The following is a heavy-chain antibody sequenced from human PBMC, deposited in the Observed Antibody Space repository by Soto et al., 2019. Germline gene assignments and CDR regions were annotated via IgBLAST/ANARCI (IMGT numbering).Heavy chain of an antibody. Sequence: GGSLRLSCAASEFTVSSNYMNWVRQAPGKGLEYVSAISSNGGSTYYADSVKGRFTISRDNSKNTLYLQMSSLRAEDTAVYYCVISRYCSGGSCYWRAFDIWGQGTMVTVSS. CDR3: VISRYCSGGSCYWRAFDI. D-gene: IGHD2-15*01. V-gene: IGHV3-64D*06. CDR1: EFTVSSNY. J-gene: IGHJ3*02. CDR2: ISSNGGST.